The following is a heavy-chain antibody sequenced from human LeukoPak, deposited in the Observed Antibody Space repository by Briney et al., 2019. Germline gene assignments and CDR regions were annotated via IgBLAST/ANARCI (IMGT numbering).Heavy chain of an antibody. Sequence: KPSETLSLTCAVYGGSFSGYYWSWTRQPPGKGLEWIGEINHSGSTNYNPSLKSRVTISVDTSKNQFSLKLSSVTAADTAVYYCARDTGWELLWGQGTLVTVSS. CDR1: GGSFSGYY. J-gene: IGHJ4*02. V-gene: IGHV4-34*01. D-gene: IGHD1-26*01. CDR3: ARDTGWELL. CDR2: INHSGST.